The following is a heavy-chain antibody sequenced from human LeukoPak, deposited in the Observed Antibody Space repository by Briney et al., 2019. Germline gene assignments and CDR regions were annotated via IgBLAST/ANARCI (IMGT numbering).Heavy chain of an antibody. V-gene: IGHV1-69*05. Sequence: ASVKVSCKTSGGTFNNSAISWVRQAPGQGLEWLGGIMPLFGTAGYAQKFQGRVTITKDESTRTVYLELTSLTSDDTSVYYCARDVHGDYGSGWFDPWGQGTLVSVSS. CDR2: IMPLFGTA. CDR3: ARDVHGDYGSGWFDP. CDR1: GGTFNNSA. D-gene: IGHD4-17*01. J-gene: IGHJ5*02.